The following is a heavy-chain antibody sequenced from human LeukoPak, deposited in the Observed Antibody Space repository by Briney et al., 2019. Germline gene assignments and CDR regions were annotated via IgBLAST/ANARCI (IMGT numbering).Heavy chain of an antibody. V-gene: IGHV3-7*03. Sequence: GGSLRLSCAASGFTFSDYYMTWIRQAPGKGLEWVANIKTDASEKYYADSVKGRFTISRDNAKMSLYLQMNSLRVEDTAVYYCAKNRGQTYYYGSGSYEDAFDIWGQGTMVTVSS. CDR3: AKNRGQTYYYGSGSYEDAFDI. J-gene: IGHJ3*02. D-gene: IGHD3-10*01. CDR1: GFTFSDYY. CDR2: IKTDASEK.